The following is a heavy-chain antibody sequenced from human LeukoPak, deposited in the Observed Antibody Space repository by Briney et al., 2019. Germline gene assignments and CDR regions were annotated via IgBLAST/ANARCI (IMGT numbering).Heavy chain of an antibody. CDR1: GFIISGHF. J-gene: IGHJ3*01. V-gene: IGHV3-72*01. CDR3: VRETYSGSYFLGAFDV. CDR2: TRNKANSYTI. Sequence: GGSLRLSCAASGFIISGHFMDWVRQAPGRGLEWVGRTRNKANSYTIEYAASVKGRFTVSRDDSKNSFYLQMNSLKTEDTAVYYCVRETYSGSYFLGAFDVWGQGTMVTVSS. D-gene: IGHD1-26*01.